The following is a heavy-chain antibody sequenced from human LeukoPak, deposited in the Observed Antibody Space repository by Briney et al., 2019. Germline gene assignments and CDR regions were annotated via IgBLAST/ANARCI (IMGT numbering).Heavy chain of an antibody. CDR3: ARTTTTSGWTKYYYYYYMDV. J-gene: IGHJ6*03. CDR1: GYTFTGYY. D-gene: IGHD6-19*01. V-gene: IGHV1-18*04. CDR2: ISGYNDNT. Sequence: ASVKVSCKASGYTFTGYYMHWVRQAPGQGLEWMGWISGYNDNTNYEQIFQDRVTMTTDTSTSTAYMELRSLRSDDTAVYYCARTTTTSGWTKYYYYYYMDVWGTGTTVTVSS.